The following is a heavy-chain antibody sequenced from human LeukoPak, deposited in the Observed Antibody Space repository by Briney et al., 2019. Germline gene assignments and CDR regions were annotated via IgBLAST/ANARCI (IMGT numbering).Heavy chain of an antibody. CDR1: GGSISSSSYY. V-gene: IGHV4-39*01. CDR3: AIIKDGLQTFDY. Sequence: SETLSLTXTVSGGSISSSSYYWGWIRQPPGKGLEWIGSIYYSGSTYYNPSLKSRVTISVDTSKNQFSLKLSSVTAADTAVYYCAIIKDGLQTFDYWGQGTLVTVSS. J-gene: IGHJ4*02. D-gene: IGHD5-24*01. CDR2: IYYSGST.